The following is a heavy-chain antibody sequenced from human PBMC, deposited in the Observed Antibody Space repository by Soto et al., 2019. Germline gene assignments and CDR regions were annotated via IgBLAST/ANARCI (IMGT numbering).Heavy chain of an antibody. V-gene: IGHV3-30-3*01. CDR2: ISYDGSNK. CDR1: GFTFSSYA. CDR3: AREGAPYYDFWSGTRNMDV. J-gene: IGHJ6*01. Sequence: QVQLVESGGGVVQPGRSLRLSCAASGFTFSSYAMHWVRQAPGKGLEWVAVISYDGSNKYYADSVKGRFTISRDNSKNTLYLQMNSLRAEDTAVYYCAREGAPYYDFWSGTRNMDVW. D-gene: IGHD3-3*01.